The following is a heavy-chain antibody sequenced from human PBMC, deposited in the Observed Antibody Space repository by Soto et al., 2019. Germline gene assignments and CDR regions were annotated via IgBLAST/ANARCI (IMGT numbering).Heavy chain of an antibody. CDR1: GFTFSSYA. J-gene: IGHJ4*02. D-gene: IGHD3-22*01. Sequence: EVQLLESGGGLVQPGGSLRLSCAASGFTFSSYAMSWVRQAPGKGLEWVSAISGGGNSTYYADSVKGRFTISRDISKNTLYLQMNSLRAEDTAVYYCATQEFYYDSSGSLIDYWGQGTLVTVSS. V-gene: IGHV3-23*01. CDR2: ISGGGNST. CDR3: ATQEFYYDSSGSLIDY.